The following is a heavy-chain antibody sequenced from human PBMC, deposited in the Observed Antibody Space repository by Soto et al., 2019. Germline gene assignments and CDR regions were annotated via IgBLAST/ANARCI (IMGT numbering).Heavy chain of an antibody. J-gene: IGHJ4*02. D-gene: IGHD3-16*01. CDR2: IRSDGTAT. Sequence: EVQLVESGGDLVQPGGSLRLSCAASGFTFSSYWMHWVRQDPLKGLVWVSSIRSDGTATQYADSVKGRFTVSRDNAKNTVYLQMNSLRAEDTAVYYCAKDLSWGQCDYWGQGTLVTVSS. V-gene: IGHV3-74*03. CDR3: AKDLSWGQCDY. CDR1: GFTFSSYW.